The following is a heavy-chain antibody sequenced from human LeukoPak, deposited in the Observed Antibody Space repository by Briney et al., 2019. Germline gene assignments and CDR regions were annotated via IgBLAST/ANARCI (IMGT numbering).Heavy chain of an antibody. Sequence: PGGSLRLSCAASGFTVSSNYMSWVREAPGKGLEWVSVIYSGGSTYYADSVKGRFTISRDNSKNTLYLQMNSLRAEDTAVYYCARDKITEHYFDYWGQGTLVTVSS. CDR3: ARDKITEHYFDY. CDR1: GFTVSSNY. CDR2: IYSGGST. V-gene: IGHV3-66*01. J-gene: IGHJ4*02.